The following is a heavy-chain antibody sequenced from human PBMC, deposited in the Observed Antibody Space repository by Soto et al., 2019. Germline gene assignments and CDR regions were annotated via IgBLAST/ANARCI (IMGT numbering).Heavy chain of an antibody. CDR1: GFTFSSYG. Sequence: GGSLRLSCAASGFTFSSYGMHWVRQATGKGLEWVAVISYDGSNKYYADSVKGRFTISRDNSKNTLYLQMNSLRAEDTAVYYCAKWQTSRVYVLRYFDWLSSDAFDIWGQGTMVTVSS. V-gene: IGHV3-30*18. J-gene: IGHJ3*02. CDR3: AKWQTSRVYVLRYFDWLSSDAFDI. CDR2: ISYDGSNK. D-gene: IGHD3-9*01.